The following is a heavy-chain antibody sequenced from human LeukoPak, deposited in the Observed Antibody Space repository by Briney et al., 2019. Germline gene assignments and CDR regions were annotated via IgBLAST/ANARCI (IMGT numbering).Heavy chain of an antibody. D-gene: IGHD3-22*01. CDR1: GCTFTSYA. CDR3: ARERDYYDSSGYYYGNAFDI. CDR2: INAGNGNT. V-gene: IGHV1-3*03. Sequence: ASVKVSCKASGCTFTSYAMHWVRQAPGQRLEWMGWINAGNGNTKYSQEFQGRVTITRDTSASTAYMELSSLRSEDMAVYYCARERDYYDSSGYYYGNAFDIWGQGTMVTVSS. J-gene: IGHJ3*02.